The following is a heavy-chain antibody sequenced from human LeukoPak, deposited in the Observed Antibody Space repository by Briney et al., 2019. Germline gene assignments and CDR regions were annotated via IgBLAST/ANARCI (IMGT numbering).Heavy chain of an antibody. CDR3: ARGDSVVTAAY. D-gene: IGHD2-21*02. CDR1: GFTVSRYY. J-gene: IGHJ4*02. V-gene: IGHV3-53*01. CDR2: IYSGGST. Sequence: GGPLRLSCAASGFTVSRYYISWVRQAPGKGLEWVSVIYSGGSTYYADSVKGRFTISRDNSKNTLYLQMNSLRAEDTAVYYCARGDSVVTAAYWGQGTLVTVSS.